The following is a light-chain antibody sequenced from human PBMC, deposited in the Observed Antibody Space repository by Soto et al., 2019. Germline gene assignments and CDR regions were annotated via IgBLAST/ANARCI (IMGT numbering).Light chain of an antibody. J-gene: IGLJ3*02. CDR1: NIGSES. CDR3: QVWDGSSDQQV. CDR2: YDS. V-gene: IGLV3-21*04. Sequence: SYELTQPPSVSVAPGKRATITCGGNNIGSESVHWYQQKPGQAPVLVIYYDSARPSGIPERFSGSNSGNTATLSITRVEAGDEADYFCQVWDGSSDQQVFGGGTKLTVL.